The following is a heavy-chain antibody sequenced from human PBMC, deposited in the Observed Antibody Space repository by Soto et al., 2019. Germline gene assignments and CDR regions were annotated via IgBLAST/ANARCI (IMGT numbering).Heavy chain of an antibody. Sequence: QVQLVQSGAEVKKPGSSVKVSCKASGGTFTNYGFGWVRQAPGQGLEWMGGIIPIFGSADYAQKFQGRVTITADRSTSTVFVELSRLRYDATAVYYCALRNNWHYEEWFFDRWARGTLLTVSS. D-gene: IGHD1-7*01. J-gene: IGHJ2*01. CDR3: ALRNNWHYEEWFFDR. CDR1: GGTFTNYG. V-gene: IGHV1-69*06. CDR2: IIPIFGSA.